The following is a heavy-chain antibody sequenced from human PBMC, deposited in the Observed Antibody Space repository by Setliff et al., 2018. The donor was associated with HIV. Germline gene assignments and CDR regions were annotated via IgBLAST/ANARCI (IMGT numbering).Heavy chain of an antibody. V-gene: IGHV3-23*01. CDR2: ISGSGDGT. J-gene: IGHJ4*02. CDR3: ATAGSGWLEHIDY. CDR1: GFTFSFSA. Sequence: PGGSLRLSCVASGFTFSFSAMTWVRQAPGKGLEWVSTISGSGDGTYYADSVKGRFTISRGNSKNTLFVQMNSLSAEDTAIYYCATAGSGWLEHIDYWGQGTRVTVSS. D-gene: IGHD6-19*01.